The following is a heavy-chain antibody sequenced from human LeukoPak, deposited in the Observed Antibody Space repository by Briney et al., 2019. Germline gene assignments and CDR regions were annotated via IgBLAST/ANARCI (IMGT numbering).Heavy chain of an antibody. V-gene: IGHV3-23*01. CDR2: ISGSGGST. J-gene: IGHJ3*02. CDR3: AKVWQQARAFDI. Sequence: GGSLRLSCAASGFTFSDYYMSWIRQAPGKGLEWVSAISGSGGSTYYADSVKGRFTISRDNSKNTLYLQMNSLRAEDTAVYYCAKVWQQARAFDIWGQGTMVTVSS. CDR1: GFTFSDYY. D-gene: IGHD6-13*01.